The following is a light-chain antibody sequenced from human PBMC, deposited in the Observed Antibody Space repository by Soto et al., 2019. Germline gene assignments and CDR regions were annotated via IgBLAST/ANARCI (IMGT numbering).Light chain of an antibody. Sequence: QSVLTQPATVCGSPGQSITISCTGTSSVVGSYNLVSWYQQHPGKAPKLMIYEVSKRPSGVSNRFSGSKSGNTASLTISWLQAEDEADYYCCSYAGSSTPRFGTGTKVTVL. CDR2: EVS. CDR3: CSYAGSSTPR. J-gene: IGLJ1*01. V-gene: IGLV2-23*02. CDR1: SSVVGSYNL.